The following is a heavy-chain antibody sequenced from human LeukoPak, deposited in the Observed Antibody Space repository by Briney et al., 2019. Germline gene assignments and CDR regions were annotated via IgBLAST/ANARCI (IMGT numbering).Heavy chain of an antibody. CDR1: GGSISSYY. V-gene: IGHV4-59*12. Sequence: SETLSLTCTVSGGSISSYYWSWIRQSPGKGLDWIGYIYYSGSTKYNPSLKSRVTISVDTSKNQFSLKLSSVTAADTAVYYCATDYGVTLNVLHMWGQGKMVIVSS. CDR2: IYYSGST. J-gene: IGHJ3*02. CDR3: ATDYGVTLNVLHM. D-gene: IGHD4-17*01.